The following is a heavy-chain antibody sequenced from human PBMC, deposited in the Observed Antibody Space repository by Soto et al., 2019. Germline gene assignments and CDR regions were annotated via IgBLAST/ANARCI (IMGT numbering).Heavy chain of an antibody. J-gene: IGHJ4*02. D-gene: IGHD4-4*01. Sequence: QVHLVESGGGLVKPGGSLRLSCAASGFTFSDSYMSWFRQAPGKGLEWISYIGSTGNSIYYADSVKGRFTIARDNAKNAIYLQLNSLRDEDAAVYYCGRRVNLRTASTFDSWGQGTLVTVSS. V-gene: IGHV3-11*01. CDR1: GFTFSDSY. CDR2: IGSTGNSI. CDR3: GRRVNLRTASTFDS.